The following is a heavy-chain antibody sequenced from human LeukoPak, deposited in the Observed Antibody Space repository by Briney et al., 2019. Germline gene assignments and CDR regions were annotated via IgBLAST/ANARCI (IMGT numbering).Heavy chain of an antibody. CDR3: ARSIGVARYYLDY. D-gene: IGHD6-19*01. CDR2: ICYGGSTK. J-gene: IGHJ4*02. V-gene: IGHV3-30*03. CDR1: GFTFSSYG. Sequence: GGSLRLSCAASGFTFSSYGMHWVRQAQGKGLGWVAAICYGGSTKYYEDSGKVLFTIPRDNSKNTLYLQMKSLRDEDMAVYYCARSIGVARYYLDYWGQGTLVTVSS.